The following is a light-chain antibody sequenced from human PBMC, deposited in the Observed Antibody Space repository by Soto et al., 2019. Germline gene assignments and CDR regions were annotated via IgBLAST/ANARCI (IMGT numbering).Light chain of an antibody. CDR3: QQYGSSLPIT. Sequence: EIVLTQSPGTLSLSPGERATLSCRASQSVSSSYLAWYQQKPGQAPRLLIYGASSRATGIPDRFSGSGSGTDFTLTISRLEPEDFAVYYGQQYGSSLPITFGQGTRLEIK. CDR2: GAS. V-gene: IGKV3-20*01. J-gene: IGKJ5*01. CDR1: QSVSSSY.